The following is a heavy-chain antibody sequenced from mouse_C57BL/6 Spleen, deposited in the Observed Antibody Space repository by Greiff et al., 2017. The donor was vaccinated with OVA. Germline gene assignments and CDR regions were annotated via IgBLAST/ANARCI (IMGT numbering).Heavy chain of an antibody. V-gene: IGHV1-55*01. D-gene: IGHD2-2*01. Sequence: QVQLQQPGAELVKPGASVKMSCKASGYTFTSYWLTWVKQRPGQGLEWIGDIYPGSGSTNYNEKFKSKATLTVDTSSSTAYMQLSSLTSEDSAVYYCARDDGYDPYYFGYWGQGTTLTVSS. CDR1: GYTFTSYW. J-gene: IGHJ2*01. CDR2: IYPGSGST. CDR3: ARDDGYDPYYFGY.